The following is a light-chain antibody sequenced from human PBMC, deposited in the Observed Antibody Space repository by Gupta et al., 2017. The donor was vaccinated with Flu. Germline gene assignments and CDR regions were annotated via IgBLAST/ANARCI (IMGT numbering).Light chain of an antibody. CDR3: QQFNRYPVT. CDR1: QAISRC. V-gene: IGKV1-9*01. J-gene: IGKJ4*01. Sequence: PSFLSASVGDRVTITCRASQAISRCLAWYQQKPGEAPKLLIYAASTVQTGVPSRFSGSGSGTEFTLTISSRQPEDFGIYYCQQFNRYPVTFGGGTTVEIK. CDR2: AAS.